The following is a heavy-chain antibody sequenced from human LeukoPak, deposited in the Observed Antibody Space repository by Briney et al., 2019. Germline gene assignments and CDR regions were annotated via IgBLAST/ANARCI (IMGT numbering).Heavy chain of an antibody. D-gene: IGHD4-11*01. CDR3: ARDQFSTVTIDY. Sequence: SETLSLTCTVSGYPISSGYYWGWIRQPPGKGLEWIGSIYHSGSTYYNPSLKSRVTISVDTSKNQFSLKLSSVTAADMAVYYCARDQFSTVTIDYWGQGTLVTVSS. CDR2: IYHSGST. V-gene: IGHV4-38-2*02. J-gene: IGHJ4*02. CDR1: GYPISSGYY.